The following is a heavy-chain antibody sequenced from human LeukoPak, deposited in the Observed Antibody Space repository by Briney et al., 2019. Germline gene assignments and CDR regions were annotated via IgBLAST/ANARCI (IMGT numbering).Heavy chain of an antibody. CDR1: GFTFSSYA. Sequence: PGGSLRLSCAASGFTFSSYAMSWVRQAPGKGLEWVSAISGSGGSTYYADSVKGRFTISRDNSKNTLYLQMNSLRAEDTAVYYCANYIEAGMVRGVKNFDYWGQGTLVTVSS. CDR2: ISGSGGST. J-gene: IGHJ4*02. V-gene: IGHV3-23*01. D-gene: IGHD3-10*01. CDR3: ANYIEAGMVRGVKNFDY.